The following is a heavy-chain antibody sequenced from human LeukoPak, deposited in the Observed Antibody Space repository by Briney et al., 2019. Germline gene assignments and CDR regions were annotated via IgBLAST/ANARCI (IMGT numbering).Heavy chain of an antibody. CDR2: ISAYNGNT. V-gene: IGHV1-18*01. CDR3: ARVPSGYDRYYYYMDV. Sequence: ASVKVSCKASGYTFTSYGISWVRQAPGQGLEWMGWISAYNGNTNYAQKLQGRVTMTTDTSTSTAYMELRSLRSDDTAVYYCARVPSGYDRYYYYMDVWGKGITVTVSS. CDR1: GYTFTSYG. D-gene: IGHD5-12*01. J-gene: IGHJ6*03.